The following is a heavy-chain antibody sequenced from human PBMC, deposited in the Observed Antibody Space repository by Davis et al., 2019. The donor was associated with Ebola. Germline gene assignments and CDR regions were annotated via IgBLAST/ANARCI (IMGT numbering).Heavy chain of an antibody. D-gene: IGHD1-1*01. Sequence: ASVKVSCKASGYTFVSYGITWVRQAPGQGLEWMGWINPHNGNTNYAQNVQGRVTMTTDTSTSTAYMEVGILRSDDTAVYYCARAQFPTTSDHWGQGTLVTVSS. CDR3: ARAQFPTTSDH. V-gene: IGHV1-18*04. J-gene: IGHJ4*02. CDR1: GYTFVSYG. CDR2: INPHNGNT.